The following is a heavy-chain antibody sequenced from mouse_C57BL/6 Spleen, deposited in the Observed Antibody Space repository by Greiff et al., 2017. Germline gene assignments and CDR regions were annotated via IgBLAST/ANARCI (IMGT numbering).Heavy chain of an antibody. CDR2: IDPENGDT. Sequence: VQLQQSGAELVRPGASVKLSCTASGFNIKDDYMHWVKQRPEQGLEWIGWIDPENGDTEYASKFQGKATITADTSSNTAYLQLSSLTSEDTAVYYWTQGVGRYWGQGTTLTVSS. D-gene: IGHD4-1*01. V-gene: IGHV14-4*01. CDR3: TQGVGRY. CDR1: GFNIKDDY. J-gene: IGHJ2*01.